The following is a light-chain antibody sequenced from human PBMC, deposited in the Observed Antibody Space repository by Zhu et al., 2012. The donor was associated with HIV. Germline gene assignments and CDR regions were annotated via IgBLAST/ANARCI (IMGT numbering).Light chain of an antibody. CDR2: AAS. J-gene: IGKJ1*01. V-gene: IGKV1D-8*04. CDR3: QQYYSFPRT. CDR1: QGISSS. Sequence: VIGMTQSPSLLSASTGDRVIISCRLSQGISSSLAWYQQKPGKAPQLLIYAASTLESGVPSRFSGSGSGTDFTLTISRLQSEDFATYYCQQYYSFPRTFGQGPKWK.